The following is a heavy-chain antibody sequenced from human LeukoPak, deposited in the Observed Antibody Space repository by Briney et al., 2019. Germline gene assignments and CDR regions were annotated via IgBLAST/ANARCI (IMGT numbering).Heavy chain of an antibody. Sequence: SETLSLTCAVYGGSFSGYYWSWIRQPPGKGLEWIGEINHSGSTNYNPSLKSRVTISVDTSKNQFSLKLSSVTAADTAVYYCARRSHHRDRGVIIKGFDYWGQGTVVSVSS. CDR1: GGSFSGYY. D-gene: IGHD3-10*01. V-gene: IGHV4-34*01. CDR3: ARRSHHRDRGVIIKGFDY. J-gene: IGHJ4*02. CDR2: INHSGST.